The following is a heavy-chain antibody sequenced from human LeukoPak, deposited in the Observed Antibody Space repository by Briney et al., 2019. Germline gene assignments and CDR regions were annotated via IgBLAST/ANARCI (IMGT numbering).Heavy chain of an antibody. D-gene: IGHD6-19*01. V-gene: IGHV1-69*13. Sequence: SVKVSCKASGGTFSSYAISWVRQAPGQGLEWMGGIIPIFGTANYAQKFQGRVTIAADESTRTAYMELSSLRSEDTDVYYCARDAGLVRSGLDYWGQGTLVTVSS. CDR1: GGTFSSYA. CDR2: IIPIFGTA. J-gene: IGHJ4*02. CDR3: ARDAGLVRSGLDY.